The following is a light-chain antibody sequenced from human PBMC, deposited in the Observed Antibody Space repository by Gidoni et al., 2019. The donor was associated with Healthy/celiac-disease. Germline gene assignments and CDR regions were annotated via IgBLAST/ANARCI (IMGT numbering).Light chain of an antibody. CDR2: GAS. CDR3: QQYGSSPWT. CDR1: QSVSSSY. J-gene: IGKJ1*01. Sequence: DIVLTQSPGPLSLSPGERATLSCRASQSVSSSYFAWYQQKPGQAPRLRIYGASSRATGIPDRFRGSGSGTDFTLTISRLEPEDFAVYYCQQYGSSPWTFGQGTKVEIK. V-gene: IGKV3-20*01.